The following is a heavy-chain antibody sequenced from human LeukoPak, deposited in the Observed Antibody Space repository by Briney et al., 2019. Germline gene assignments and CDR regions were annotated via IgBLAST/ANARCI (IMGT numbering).Heavy chain of an antibody. V-gene: IGHV3-23*01. CDR3: AKGQYFDY. CDR2: ISGSGDNT. J-gene: IGHJ4*02. CDR1: GFIFSRNA. Sequence: GGSLRLSCAASGFIFSRNAMSWVRRAPGRGLEWVSSISGSGDNTYYADSVKGRFTISRDNSKNTLYLQINSLRAEDTAVYYCAKGQYFDYWGQGTLVTVSS.